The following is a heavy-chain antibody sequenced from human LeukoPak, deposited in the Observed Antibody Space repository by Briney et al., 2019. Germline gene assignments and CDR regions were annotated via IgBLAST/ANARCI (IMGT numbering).Heavy chain of an antibody. CDR3: ARGAPQAARPSANPFDY. CDR2: INPNSGGT. D-gene: IGHD6-6*01. Sequence: GASVRVSCKASGYTFTGYYMRWVRQAPGQGLEWMGWINPNSGGTNYAQKFQGRVTMTRDTSISTAYMELSRLRSDDTAVYYCARGAPQAARPSANPFDYWGQGTLVTVSS. CDR1: GYTFTGYY. J-gene: IGHJ4*02. V-gene: IGHV1-2*02.